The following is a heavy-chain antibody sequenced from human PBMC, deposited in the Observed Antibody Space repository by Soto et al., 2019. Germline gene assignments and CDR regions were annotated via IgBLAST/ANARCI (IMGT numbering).Heavy chain of an antibody. CDR2: IYHSGNT. J-gene: IGHJ1*01. Sequence: SETLSLTCTVSGGSISSSSYYWRWIRQAPGKGLEWIGYIYHSGNTNYNPSLKSRVTISLDTSKNQFSLKLSSVTAADTAVYYCARDPHNYPHWGQGTLVTVSS. D-gene: IGHD3-10*01. V-gene: IGHV4-61*05. CDR1: GGSISSSSYY. CDR3: ARDPHNYPH.